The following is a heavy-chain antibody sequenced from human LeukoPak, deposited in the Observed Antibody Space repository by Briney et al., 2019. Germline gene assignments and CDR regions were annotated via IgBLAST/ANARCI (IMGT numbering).Heavy chain of an antibody. V-gene: IGHV3-23*01. J-gene: IGHJ4*02. CDR1: GFTFSSYA. D-gene: IGHD6-19*01. CDR3: AKDRASGSGSYSYRGFDY. CDR2: ISGSGDYT. Sequence: GGSLRLSCAASGFTFSSYAMSWVRQAPGKGLEWVSAISGSGDYTNYADSVKGRFTISRDNSKNTLYLQMNSLRAEDTAVYYCAKDRASGSGSYSYRGFDYWGQGTLVTVSS.